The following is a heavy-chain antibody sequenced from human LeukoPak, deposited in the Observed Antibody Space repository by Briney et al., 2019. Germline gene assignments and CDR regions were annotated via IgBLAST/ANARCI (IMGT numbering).Heavy chain of an antibody. CDR1: GFTFSSYS. CDR3: ARIGDHFHWYLDL. V-gene: IGHV3-48*01. Sequence: GGSLRLSCAASGFTFSSYSMNWVRQAPGKGLEWVSYISSSSSTIYYADSVKGRFVVSRDSSKNMLFLHMNALRPEGTAVYYCARIGDHFHWYLDLWGRGTLVTVSS. CDR2: ISSSSSTI. D-gene: IGHD3-3*02. J-gene: IGHJ2*01.